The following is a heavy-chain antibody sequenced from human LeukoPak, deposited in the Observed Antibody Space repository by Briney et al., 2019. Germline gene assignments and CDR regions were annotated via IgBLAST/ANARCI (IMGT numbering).Heavy chain of an antibody. D-gene: IGHD2-2*02. V-gene: IGHV3-30-3*01. J-gene: IGHJ4*02. Sequence: GGSLRLSCAASGFTFSSYAMHWVRQAPGKGLEWVAVISYDGSNKYYADSVKGRFPISRDNSKNTLYLQMNSLRAEDTAVYYCARGYCSSTSCYTSDYWGQGTLVTVSS. CDR3: ARGYCSSTSCYTSDY. CDR1: GFTFSSYA. CDR2: ISYDGSNK.